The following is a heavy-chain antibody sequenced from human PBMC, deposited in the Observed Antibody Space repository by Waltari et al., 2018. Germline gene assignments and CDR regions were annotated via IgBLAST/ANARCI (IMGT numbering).Heavy chain of an antibody. CDR1: GGTFSSYA. V-gene: IGHV1-69*01. J-gene: IGHJ4*02. Sequence: QVQLVQSGAEVKKPGSSVKVPCKASGGTFSSYATSWVRRAPGQGLEWMGGIIPIFGTANYAQKFQGRVTITADESTSTAYMELSSLRSEDTAVYYCARTVVGAIAPFDYWGQGTLVTVSS. CDR3: ARTVVGAIAPFDY. D-gene: IGHD1-26*01. CDR2: IIPIFGTA.